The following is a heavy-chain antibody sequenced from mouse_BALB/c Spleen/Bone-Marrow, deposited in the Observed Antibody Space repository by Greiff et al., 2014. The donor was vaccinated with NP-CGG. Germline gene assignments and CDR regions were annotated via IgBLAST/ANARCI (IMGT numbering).Heavy chain of an antibody. J-gene: IGHJ2*01. V-gene: IGHV5-17*02. CDR3: ARSQLYGNYFDS. D-gene: IGHD2-1*01. CDR1: GFTFSSFG. CDR2: ISSGSSII. Sequence: EVHLVESGGGLVQPGGSRKLSCAASGFTFSSFGMHRVRQAPEKGLEWVAFISSGSSIIYYADTVKGRFTISRDNPKNTLFLQMTSLRSEDTAMYYCARSQLYGNYFDSWGQGTTLTVSS.